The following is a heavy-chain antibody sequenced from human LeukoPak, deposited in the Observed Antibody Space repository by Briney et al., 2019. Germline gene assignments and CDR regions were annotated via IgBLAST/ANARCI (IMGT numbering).Heavy chain of an antibody. V-gene: IGHV1-2*02. J-gene: IGHJ4*02. CDR2: INPNSGDA. CDR1: GGTFSSYA. CDR3: ARVLGYSSGWSKVKTFDY. D-gene: IGHD6-19*01. Sequence: GASVKVSCKASGGTFSSYAISWVRQAPGQGLEWMGWINPNSGDAKYAQKFQGRVTLTRDTSNNTAYMDLSRLRSDDTAVYYCARVLGYSSGWSKVKTFDYWGQGTLVTVSS.